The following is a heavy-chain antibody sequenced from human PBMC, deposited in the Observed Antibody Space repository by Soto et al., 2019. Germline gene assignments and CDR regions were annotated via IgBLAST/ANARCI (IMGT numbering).Heavy chain of an antibody. J-gene: IGHJ4*02. V-gene: IGHV1-69*02. Sequence: QVQLVQSGAEVKKPGSSVKVSCKASGGTLNSYTINWVRQAPGHGPEWLGRIIPVLGVANYAQTFQDRVTITADKSTSTVYMDLTSLRSEDTAVYYCARSSVAAAGTLGNWGPGTLVTVSS. D-gene: IGHD6-13*01. CDR1: GGTLNSYT. CDR3: ARSSVAAAGTLGN. CDR2: IIPVLGVA.